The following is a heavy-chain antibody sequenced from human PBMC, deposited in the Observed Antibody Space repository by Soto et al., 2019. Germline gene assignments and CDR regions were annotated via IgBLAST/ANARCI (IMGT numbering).Heavy chain of an antibody. CDR3: ARVADLLYGDFDH. Sequence: QVQLQQWGAGLLKPSGTLSLTCAVYGGSFSGYYWSWIRQPPGKGLEWIGEINHSGSTNYNPSLKSRVTISVDTSKKQVSLKLRYVTAADTAVYYCARVADLLYGDFDHWGRGTLVTVSS. CDR2: INHSGST. V-gene: IGHV4-34*01. CDR1: GGSFSGYY. J-gene: IGHJ2*01.